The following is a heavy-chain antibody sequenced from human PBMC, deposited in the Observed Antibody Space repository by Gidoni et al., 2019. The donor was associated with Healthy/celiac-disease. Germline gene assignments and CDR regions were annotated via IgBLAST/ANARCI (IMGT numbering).Heavy chain of an antibody. D-gene: IGHD3-10*01. V-gene: IGHV3-7*03. J-gene: IGHJ4*02. CDR2: RKQDGREK. Sequence: EVQLVESGGGWVQPGGSLRLSCAASGFTYSSYWMSWVRQAPGKGLEWVANRKQDGREKYYVDSVKGRFTISRDNAKNSLYLQMNSLRAEDTAVNYCARDLSDYYGSGSYYWGQGTLVTVSS. CDR3: ARDLSDYYGSGSYY. CDR1: GFTYSSYW.